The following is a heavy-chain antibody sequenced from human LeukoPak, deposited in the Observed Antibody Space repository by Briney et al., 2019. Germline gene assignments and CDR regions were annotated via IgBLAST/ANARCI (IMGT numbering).Heavy chain of an antibody. CDR2: INHSGST. J-gene: IGHJ6*03. D-gene: IGHD6-13*01. V-gene: IGHV4-34*01. Sequence: SETLSLTCAVYGGSFSGYYWSWIRQPPGKGLEWIGEINHSGSTNYNPSLKSRVTISVGTSKNQFSLKLSSVTAADTAVYYCARGNPSSSYYYYMDVWGKGTTVTVSS. CDR1: GGSFSGYY. CDR3: ARGNPSSSYYYYMDV.